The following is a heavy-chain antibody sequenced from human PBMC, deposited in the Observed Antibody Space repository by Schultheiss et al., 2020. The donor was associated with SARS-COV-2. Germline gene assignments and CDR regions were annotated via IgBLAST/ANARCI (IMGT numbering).Heavy chain of an antibody. V-gene: IGHV4-39*02. D-gene: IGHD2-15*01. CDR1: GGSISSGGYY. CDR3: AKRVRYCSGGSCYTDPYFDY. J-gene: IGHJ4*02. Sequence: SETLSLTCTVSGGSISSGGYYWGWIRQPPGKGLEWIGSIYYSGSTYYNPSLKSRASIFAETSKYHFSLDVRSVTAADTAVYYCAKRVRYCSGGSCYTDPYFDYWGQGTLVTVS. CDR2: IYYSGST.